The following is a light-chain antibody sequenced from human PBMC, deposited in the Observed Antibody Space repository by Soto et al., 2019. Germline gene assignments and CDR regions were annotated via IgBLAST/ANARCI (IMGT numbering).Light chain of an antibody. CDR1: SSNLGAGFA. Sequence: QPVLTQPPSVSGAPGQRVTISCTGNSSNLGAGFAVHWYQQFPGTAPRLLISGNSNRPSGVPDRFSGSTYGTSASLAITGLQAEDEADYYCQSYDSTLSGPYVFGAGTKLTVL. CDR2: GNS. CDR3: QSYDSTLSGPYV. V-gene: IGLV1-40*01. J-gene: IGLJ1*01.